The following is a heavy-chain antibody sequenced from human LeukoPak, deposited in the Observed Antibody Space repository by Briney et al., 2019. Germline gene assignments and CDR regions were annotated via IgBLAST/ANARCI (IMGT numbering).Heavy chain of an antibody. CDR2: IYYSGNT. CDR1: GGSISSYY. J-gene: IGHJ3*02. Sequence: PSETLSLTCTVSGGSISSYYWSWIRQPPGKGLEWIGYIYYSGNTNYNPSLKSRVTISVDTSKNQFSLKLSSVTAADTAVYYCARVGATTGAFDIWGQGTMVTVSS. D-gene: IGHD1-26*01. CDR3: ARVGATTGAFDI. V-gene: IGHV4-59*08.